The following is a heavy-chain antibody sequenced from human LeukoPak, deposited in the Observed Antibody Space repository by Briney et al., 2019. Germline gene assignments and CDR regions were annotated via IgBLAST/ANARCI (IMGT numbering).Heavy chain of an antibody. CDR1: GFTFSSYS. V-gene: IGHV3-23*01. Sequence: GGSLRLSCAASGFTFSSYSMSWVRQAPGKGLEWVSSISGSGGSTYYADSVKGRFTISRDNSKNTLYLQMNSLRAEDTAVYYCAKDQSTLRAAAGTDWGQGTLVTVSS. D-gene: IGHD6-13*01. CDR3: AKDQSTLRAAAGTD. CDR2: ISGSGGST. J-gene: IGHJ4*02.